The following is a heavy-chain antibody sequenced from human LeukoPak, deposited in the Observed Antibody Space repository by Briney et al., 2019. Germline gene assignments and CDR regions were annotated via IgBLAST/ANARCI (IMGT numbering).Heavy chain of an antibody. J-gene: IGHJ6*03. CDR2: IYYSGST. CDR1: GGSISSYY. D-gene: IGHD6-13*01. CDR3: ARSSWYGYYYYMDV. Sequence: PSETLSLTCTVSGGSISSYYWSWIRQPPGKGLEWIGYIYYSGSTNYNPSLKSRVTISVDTSKNQFSLKPSSVTAADTAVYYCARSSWYGYYYYMDVWGKGTTVTVS. V-gene: IGHV4-59*08.